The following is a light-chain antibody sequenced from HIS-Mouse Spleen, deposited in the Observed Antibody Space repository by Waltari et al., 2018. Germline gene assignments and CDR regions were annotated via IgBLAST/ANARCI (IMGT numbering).Light chain of an antibody. CDR1: SSDVGGYNL. V-gene: IGLV2-23*01. CDR3: CSYAGSSTWV. CDR2: EGS. Sequence: QSALTQPASVSGSPGQSITISCTGTSSDVGGYNLVSWYQQHPGKAPKLMIYEGSNRPSGVSNRFSGSKSGHTASLTISGLQAEDEADYYCCSYAGSSTWVFGGGTKLTVL. J-gene: IGLJ3*02.